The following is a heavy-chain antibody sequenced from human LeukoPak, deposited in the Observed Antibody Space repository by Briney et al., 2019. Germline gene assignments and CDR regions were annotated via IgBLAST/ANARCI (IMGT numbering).Heavy chain of an antibody. J-gene: IGHJ5*02. CDR3: AKHTHNHGGFFDP. CDR2: ISDSGGST. V-gene: IGHV3-23*01. D-gene: IGHD2-15*01. Sequence: GGSLTLSCAASGFTFSTYGMTWVRQAPGKGLEWVSSISDSGGSTQSADSVKGRFTISRDNSKNTLYLQMNSLRAEDTAEYYCAKHTHNHGGFFDPWGQGTLVTVSS. CDR1: GFTFSTYG.